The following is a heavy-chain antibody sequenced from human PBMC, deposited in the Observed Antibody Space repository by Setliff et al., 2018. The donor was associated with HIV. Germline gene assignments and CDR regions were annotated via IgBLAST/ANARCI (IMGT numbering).Heavy chain of an antibody. CDR3: AKWRWQQSEFDY. Sequence: GGSLRLSCAASGFTFRSYAMSWVRQAPGKGLEWVSLISGSGISTHYAYSVKGRFSMSRDNPKNTLSLQMNSLRAEDTAVYYCAKWRWQQSEFDYWGQGTLVTVSS. D-gene: IGHD3-3*01. V-gene: IGHV3-23*01. CDR1: GFTFRSYA. CDR2: ISGSGIST. J-gene: IGHJ4*02.